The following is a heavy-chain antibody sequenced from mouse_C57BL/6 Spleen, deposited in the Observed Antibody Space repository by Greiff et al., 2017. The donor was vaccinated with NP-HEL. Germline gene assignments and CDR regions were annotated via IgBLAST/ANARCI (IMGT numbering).Heavy chain of an antibody. J-gene: IGHJ2*01. D-gene: IGHD3-2*02. V-gene: IGHV1-52*01. CDR3: ARGTAQGHYFDY. CDR2: IDPSDSET. Sequence: VQLQQSGAELVRPGSSVKLSCKASGYTFTSYWMHWVKQRPIQGLEWIGNIDPSDSETHYNQKFKDKATLTVDKSSSTAYMQLSSLTSEDSAVYYGARGTAQGHYFDYWGQGTTLTVSS. CDR1: GYTFTSYW.